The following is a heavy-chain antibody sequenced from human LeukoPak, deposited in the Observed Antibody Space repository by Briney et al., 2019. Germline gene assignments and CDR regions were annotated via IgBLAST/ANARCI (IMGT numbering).Heavy chain of an antibody. V-gene: IGHV3-23*01. D-gene: IGHD2-2*02. CDR3: AKDRGGCSSTSCYNNYFDY. J-gene: IGHJ4*02. Sequence: GGSLRLSCAASGFTFSSYAMSWVRQAPGNGLEWVSAISGSGGSTYYADSVKGRFTISRDNSKNTLYLQMNSLRAEDTAVYYCAKDRGGCSSTSCYNNYFDYWGQGTLVTVSS. CDR1: GFTFSSYA. CDR2: ISGSGGST.